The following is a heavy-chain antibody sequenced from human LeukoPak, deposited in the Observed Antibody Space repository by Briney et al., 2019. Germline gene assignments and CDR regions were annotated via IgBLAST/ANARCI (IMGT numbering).Heavy chain of an antibody. D-gene: IGHD2-15*01. CDR1: FTVSSNY. CDR3: ARYCSGGSCYD. J-gene: IGHJ4*02. V-gene: IGHV3-66*01. CDR2: IYSGGST. Sequence: PGGSLRLSCRFTVSSNYMVWVRQAPGQGLEWVSAIYSGGSTSYADSVQGRFTMSRDSSKNTLYLQMNSLRAEDPDVYYCARYCSGGSCYDWGQGTLVTVSS.